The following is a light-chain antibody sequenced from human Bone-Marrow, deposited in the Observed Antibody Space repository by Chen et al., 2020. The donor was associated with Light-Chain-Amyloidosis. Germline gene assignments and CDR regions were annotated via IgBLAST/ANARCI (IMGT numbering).Light chain of an antibody. CDR1: SSDVGDNIY. CDR3: SSYTSSSTLV. Sequence: QCALTQPASVSGSPGQSCIIYCTGTSSDVGDNIYVSWYQQPPGQAPKLMIYDVSNRPSGVSNRFSGSKSGNTASLIISGLQAEDEADYYCSSYTSSSTLVFGGGTKLAVL. CDR2: DVS. J-gene: IGLJ2*01. V-gene: IGLV2-14*03.